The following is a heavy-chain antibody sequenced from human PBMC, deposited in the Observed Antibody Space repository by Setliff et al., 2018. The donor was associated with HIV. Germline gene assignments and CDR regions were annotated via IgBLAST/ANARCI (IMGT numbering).Heavy chain of an antibody. J-gene: IGHJ6*03. CDR3: ARGGENMKNYYYYYMDV. D-gene: IGHD3-16*01. CDR2: VHTSGTT. V-gene: IGHV4-61*09. Sequence: SANLSLTCTVYGGSIDGDSYYWSWIRQAAGKGPEWVGHVHTSGTTNYNPSLRCRVTISVDTSKNQFSLKLSSVTAADTAVYYCARGGENMKNYYYYYMDVWGKGTTVTVSS. CDR1: GGSIDGDSYY.